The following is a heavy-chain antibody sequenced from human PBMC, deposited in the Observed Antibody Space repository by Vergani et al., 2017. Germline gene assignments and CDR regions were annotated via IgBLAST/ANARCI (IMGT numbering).Heavy chain of an antibody. V-gene: IGHV1-69*09. Sequence: QVQLVQSGAEVKKPGSSVKVSCKASGGTFSSYTISWVRQAPGQGLEWMGRIIPILGIANYAQKFQGRVTITADKSTSTAYMELSSLRSEDTAVYYCVSSSSAPYYMDVWGKGTTVTVSS. CDR1: GGTFSSYT. D-gene: IGHD6-6*01. CDR3: VSSSSAPYYMDV. J-gene: IGHJ6*03. CDR2: IIPILGIA.